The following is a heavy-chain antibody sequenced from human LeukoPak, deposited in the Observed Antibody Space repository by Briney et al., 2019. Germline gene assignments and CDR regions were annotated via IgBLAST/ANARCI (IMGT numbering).Heavy chain of an antibody. CDR3: ANKGYSWFDP. V-gene: IGHV4-59*06. CDR2: IYYSGST. Sequence: SETLSLTCNVSGDSVSSVYWSWIRQPPGKGLEWIGYIYYSGSTYYNPSLKSRVTISVDTSKNQFSLKLSSVTAADTAVYYCANKGYSWFDPWGQGTLVTVSS. D-gene: IGHD6-13*01. CDR1: GDSVSSVY. J-gene: IGHJ5*02.